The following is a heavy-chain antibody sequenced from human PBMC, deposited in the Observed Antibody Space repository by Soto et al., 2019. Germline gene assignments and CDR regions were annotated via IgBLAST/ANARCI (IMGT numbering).Heavy chain of an antibody. Sequence: SETLSLTCGVSGGSISSSDWWSWVRQPPGKGLEWIGEIYHSGSTNYNPSLKSRVTISVDKSKNQFSLKLSSVTAADTAVYYCARHALEAVAGTANSDYYFDYWGQGTLVTVSS. D-gene: IGHD6-19*01. CDR1: GGSISSSDW. CDR2: IYHSGST. J-gene: IGHJ4*02. CDR3: ARHALEAVAGTANSDYYFDY. V-gene: IGHV4-4*02.